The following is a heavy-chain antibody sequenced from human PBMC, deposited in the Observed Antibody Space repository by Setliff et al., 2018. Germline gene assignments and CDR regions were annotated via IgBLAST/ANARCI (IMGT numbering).Heavy chain of an antibody. CDR1: GGSISRGSYD. D-gene: IGHD3-3*01. CDR3: ARASWYYDFWSGSEGSGWFDP. CDR2: IYTSGST. Sequence: SETLSLTCTVSGGSISRGSYDWSWIRQPAGKGLEWIGRIYTSGSTNYNPSLKSRVTISVDTSKNQFSLKLSSVTAADTAVYYCARASWYYDFWSGSEGSGWFDPWGQGTLVTVSS. V-gene: IGHV4-61*02. J-gene: IGHJ5*02.